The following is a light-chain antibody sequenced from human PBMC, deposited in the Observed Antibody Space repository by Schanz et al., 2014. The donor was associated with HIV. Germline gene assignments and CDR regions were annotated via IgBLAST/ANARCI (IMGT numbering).Light chain of an antibody. CDR3: QQYDSSSST. CDR1: QSVSSN. J-gene: IGKJ2*01. V-gene: IGKV3D-15*01. Sequence: EIVMTQSPATLSVSPGERATLSCRASQSVSSNLAWYQQKPGQAPRLLIYGASIRANGIPDRFSGSGSGTDFTLTISSLEPEDYEVYYCQQYDSSSSTYGQGTKLHIQ. CDR2: GAS.